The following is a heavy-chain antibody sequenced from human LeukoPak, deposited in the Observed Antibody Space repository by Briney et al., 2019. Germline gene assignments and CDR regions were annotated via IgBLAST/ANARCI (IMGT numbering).Heavy chain of an antibody. J-gene: IGHJ6*03. Sequence: SETLSLTCAVYGGSFSGYYWSWIRQPPGKGLEWIGEINHSGSTNYNPSLKSRVTISVDTSKNQFSLKLSSVTAADTAVYYCARAQPSRYCSSTSCYRNYYMDVWGKGTTVTVSS. CDR3: ARAQPSRYCSSTSCYRNYYMDV. V-gene: IGHV4-34*01. CDR2: INHSGST. D-gene: IGHD2-2*02. CDR1: GGSFSGYY.